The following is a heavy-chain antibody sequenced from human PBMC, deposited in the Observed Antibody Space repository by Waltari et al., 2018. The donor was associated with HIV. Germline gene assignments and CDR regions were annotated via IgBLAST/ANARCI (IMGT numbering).Heavy chain of an antibody. CDR1: GGSFSGHF. D-gene: IGHD3-16*01. J-gene: IGHJ4*02. Sequence: QVQLQQWGAGLLKPSETLSLTCAVYGGSFSGHFWNWIRQSPGKGLEWIGQINQGGTSNYNPSLESRVIISVETSKNQFSLKLTSVTAADTAIYYCARGLPMVTFGGVPFDYWGQGNLVTVSS. V-gene: IGHV4-34*02. CDR2: INQGGTS. CDR3: ARGLPMVTFGGVPFDY.